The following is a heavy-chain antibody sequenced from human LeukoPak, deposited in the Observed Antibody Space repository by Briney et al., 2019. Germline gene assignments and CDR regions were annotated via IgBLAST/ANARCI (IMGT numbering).Heavy chain of an antibody. Sequence: PSETLSLTCAVSGDSISNSDWWSWVRQPPGKGLEWIGSIDHSGSTYYNPSLKSRVTISVVTSKNQFSLKLRSVTAADTAVYYCARDSALAQAVMFDYWGQGTLVTVSS. D-gene: IGHD6-19*01. CDR1: GDSISNSDW. V-gene: IGHV4-4*02. J-gene: IGHJ4*02. CDR2: IDHSGST. CDR3: ARDSALAQAVMFDY.